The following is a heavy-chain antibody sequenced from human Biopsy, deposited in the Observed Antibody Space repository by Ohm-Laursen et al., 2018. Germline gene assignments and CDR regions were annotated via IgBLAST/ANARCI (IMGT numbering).Heavy chain of an antibody. CDR3: ARTPRDSFWSGSYKRGLWFDP. V-gene: IGHV4-59*01. J-gene: IGHJ5*02. D-gene: IGHD3-3*01. CDR2: LASKGST. CDR1: GGSFSTYY. Sequence: SGTLSLTCSVSGGSFSTYYWTWIRQPPGKGLVWIGCLASKGSTNYNPSLKSRVSISIDTSKNQLSLRLNSVTAADTAVYYCARTPRDSFWSGSYKRGLWFDPWGQGTLVIVSS.